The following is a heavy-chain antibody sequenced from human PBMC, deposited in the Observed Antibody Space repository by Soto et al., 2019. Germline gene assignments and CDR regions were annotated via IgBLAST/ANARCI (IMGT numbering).Heavy chain of an antibody. CDR2: IWYDGSNK. Sequence: QVQLVESGGGGVQPGGSLRLSCAASGFTFSTYGMHWVRQAPGKGLEWVAVIWYDGSNKYYIDSVKGRFTISRDNSKNTLYLQMSSLRAEDTAVYYCARDLAVARYMRNWFDPWGQGALVTVSS. J-gene: IGHJ5*02. CDR3: ARDLAVARYMRNWFDP. CDR1: GFTFSTYG. D-gene: IGHD6-19*01. V-gene: IGHV3-33*01.